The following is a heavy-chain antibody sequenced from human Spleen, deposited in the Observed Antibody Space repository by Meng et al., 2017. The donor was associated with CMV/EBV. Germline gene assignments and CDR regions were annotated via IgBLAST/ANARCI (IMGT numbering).Heavy chain of an antibody. CDR2: SHYAGTT. CDR3: AREGPVSRVPTVKLDS. D-gene: IGHD4-17*01. V-gene: IGHV4-61*01. CDR1: SVSSSSYY. J-gene: IGHJ4*02. Sequence: SVSSSSYYWSCSLQPPAKELEWIGYSHYAGTTNPNHSLESRLTLSIDTSTNQFSLKVMSVTAADAAIYLCAREGPVSRVPTVKLDSWGKGVLVTVSS.